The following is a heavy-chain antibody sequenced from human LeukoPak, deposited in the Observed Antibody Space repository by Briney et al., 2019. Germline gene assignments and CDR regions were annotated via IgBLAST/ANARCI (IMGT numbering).Heavy chain of an antibody. V-gene: IGHV3-7*01. CDR1: GFTFSSYW. D-gene: IGHD6-19*01. CDR3: ARDASFSGWKNWFAP. Sequence: TGGSLRLSCAASGFTFSSYWMSWVRQAPGKGLEWVANIKQDGSEKYYVDSVKGRFTISRDNAKNSLYLQMNSLRAEDTAAYYCARDASFSGWKNWFAPWGQGTLVTVSS. J-gene: IGHJ5*02. CDR2: IKQDGSEK.